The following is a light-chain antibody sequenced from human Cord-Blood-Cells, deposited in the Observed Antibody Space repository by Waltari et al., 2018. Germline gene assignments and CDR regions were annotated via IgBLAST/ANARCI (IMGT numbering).Light chain of an antibody. V-gene: IGKV3-11*01. J-gene: IGKJ5*01. CDR2: DAS. Sequence: TQSPSSLSASVGDRVTITCRASQSISSYLAWYQQKPGQAPRLLLYDASNRATGIPARFSGSGSGTDFTLTISSLETEDFAVYYCQQRSNWPITFGQGTRLEIK. CDR3: QQRSNWPIT. CDR1: QSISSY.